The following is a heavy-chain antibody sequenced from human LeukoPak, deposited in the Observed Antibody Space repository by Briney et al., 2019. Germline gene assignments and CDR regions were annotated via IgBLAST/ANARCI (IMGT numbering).Heavy chain of an antibody. CDR1: GYIFTGYY. CDR3: ARDGPRVSSGYYYGMDV. J-gene: IGHJ6*02. CDR2: INPNSGGT. V-gene: IGHV1-2*02. D-gene: IGHD3-22*01. Sequence: GASVKVSCKASGYIFTGYYMHWVRQAPGQGLEWMGWINPNSGGTNYAQKFQGRGTMTRDTSISTAYMELSRLRSDDTAVYYCARDGPRVSSGYYYGMDVWGQGTTVTVSS.